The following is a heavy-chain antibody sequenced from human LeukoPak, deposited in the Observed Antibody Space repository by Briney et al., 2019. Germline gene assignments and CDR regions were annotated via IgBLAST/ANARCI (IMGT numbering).Heavy chain of an antibody. CDR3: ARAIVVVPAATPAYYYYYMDV. D-gene: IGHD2-2*01. J-gene: IGHJ6*03. CDR1: GYTFTSYY. Sequence: GASVKVSCKASGYTFTSYYMHWVRQAPGQGLEWMGIINPSGGSTSYAQKFQGRVTMTRDTSTSTVYMELSSLRSEDTAVYYCARAIVVVPAATPAYYYYYMDVWGKGTTVTVPS. V-gene: IGHV1-46*03. CDR2: INPSGGST.